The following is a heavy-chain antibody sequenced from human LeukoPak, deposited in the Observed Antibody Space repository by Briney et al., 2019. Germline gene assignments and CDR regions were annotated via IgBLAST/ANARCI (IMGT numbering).Heavy chain of an antibody. Sequence: GASVNVSCKASGYTFTSYYMHWVRQAPGQGLEWMGIINPSGGSTSYAQKFQGRVTMTRDTSTSTVYMELSRLRSDDTAVYYCARDAHDSDLSSSAVNWFDPWGQGTLVTVSS. J-gene: IGHJ5*02. CDR3: ARDAHDSDLSSSAVNWFDP. D-gene: IGHD6-6*01. CDR1: GYTFTSYY. V-gene: IGHV1-46*01. CDR2: INPSGGST.